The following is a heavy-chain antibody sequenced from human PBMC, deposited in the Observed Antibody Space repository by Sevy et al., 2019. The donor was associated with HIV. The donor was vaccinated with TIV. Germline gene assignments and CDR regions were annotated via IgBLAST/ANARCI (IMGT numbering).Heavy chain of an antibody. D-gene: IGHD3-22*01. CDR3: SRGLYYYDMRGHQEPGDY. V-gene: IGHV3-74*01. CDR2: INSDGSST. CDR1: GITLTPYW. J-gene: IGHJ4*02. Sequence: GGSLRLSCAASGITLTPYWMHWVRQVPGKGLVWVSRINSDGSSTSYAESLKGRFTFTRDNGKNTVYLQMKSLRVEDTAVYFCSRGLYYYDMRGHQEPGDYWGQGVLVTVSS.